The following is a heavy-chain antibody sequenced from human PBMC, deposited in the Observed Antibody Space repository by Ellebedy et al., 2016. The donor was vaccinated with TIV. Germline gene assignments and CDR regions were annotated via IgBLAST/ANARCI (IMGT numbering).Heavy chain of an antibody. J-gene: IGHJ4*02. D-gene: IGHD2-15*01. V-gene: IGHV4-34*01. CDR3: ARDASGGNWRYFDY. Sequence: KSRVTISVDTSKTQFSLNLSSVTAADTAVYYCARDASGGNWRYFDYWGQGALVTISS.